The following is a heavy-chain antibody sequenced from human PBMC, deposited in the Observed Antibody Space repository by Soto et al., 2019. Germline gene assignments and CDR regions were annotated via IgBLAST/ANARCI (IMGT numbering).Heavy chain of an antibody. J-gene: IGHJ6*02. V-gene: IGHV1-69*01. CDR1: GGTFSTYA. Sequence: QVQLVQSGAEVKKPGSSVKVSCKAPGGTFSTYAISWVRQAPGQGLEWMGGGIPIFGTPKDAQKFQGSVTMTADESTSTGYMELRRRRAADTAVDYCSTSQGGSSSLDIYYYYYYGMDVWGQGTTVTVSS. D-gene: IGHD2-15*01. CDR2: GIPIFGTP. CDR3: STSQGGSSSLDIYYYYYYGMDV.